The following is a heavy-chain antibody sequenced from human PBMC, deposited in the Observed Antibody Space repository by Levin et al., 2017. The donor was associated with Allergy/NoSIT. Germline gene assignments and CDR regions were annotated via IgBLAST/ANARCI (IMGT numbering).Heavy chain of an antibody. CDR1: GFTFNIYA. CDR3: AKDDGGWFASDY. CDR2: ISGNGANT. J-gene: IGHJ4*02. D-gene: IGHD6-19*01. Sequence: LTCAASGFTFNIYAMTWVRPAPGKGLEWVSSISGNGANTYYADSVKGRFTISRDNSKNTLYLQMNSLGAEDTAVYYCAKDDGGWFASDYWGQGTLVTVSS. V-gene: IGHV3-23*01.